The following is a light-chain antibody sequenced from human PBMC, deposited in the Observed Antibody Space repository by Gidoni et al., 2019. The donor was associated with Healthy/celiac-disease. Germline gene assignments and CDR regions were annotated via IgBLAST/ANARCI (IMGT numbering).Light chain of an antibody. CDR1: QSVLYSSNNKNY. Sequence: IVMTHSPDSLAVSLGERATINCKSSQSVLYSSNNKNYLAWYQQKPGQPPKLLIYWASTRESGVPDRFSGSGSGTDFTLAINSLQAGDVAVYYCQQYYSAPRTFGQGTKVEIK. CDR2: WAS. J-gene: IGKJ1*01. CDR3: QQYYSAPRT. V-gene: IGKV4-1*01.